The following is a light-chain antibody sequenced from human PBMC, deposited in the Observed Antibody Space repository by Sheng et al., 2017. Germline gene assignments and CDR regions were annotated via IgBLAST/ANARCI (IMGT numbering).Light chain of an antibody. CDR2: GAT. Sequence: DIVLTQSPGTLSLSPGEKATLSCRASQTIDLNFLAWYQQKPGQAPRLLIYGATSRATGIPDRFSGSGSGTDFNLTISSLQPEDFATYYCQQYHSTPPTFGQGTMLEIK. CDR3: QQYHSTPPT. CDR1: QTIDLNF. V-gene: IGKV3-20*01. J-gene: IGKJ1*01.